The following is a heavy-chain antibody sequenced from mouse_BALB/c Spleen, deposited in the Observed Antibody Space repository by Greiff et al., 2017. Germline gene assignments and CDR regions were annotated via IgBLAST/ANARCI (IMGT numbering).Heavy chain of an antibody. CDR3: ARGTRYAMDY. CDR2: IDPENGNT. Sequence: EVKLQQSGAELVRPGALVKLSCKASGFNIKDYYMHWVKQRPEQGLEWIGWIDPENGNTIYDPKFQGKASITADTSSNTAYLQLSSLTSEDTAVYYCARGTRYAMDYWGQGTSVTVSS. V-gene: IGHV14-1*02. D-gene: IGHD2-14*01. CDR1: GFNIKDYY. J-gene: IGHJ4*01.